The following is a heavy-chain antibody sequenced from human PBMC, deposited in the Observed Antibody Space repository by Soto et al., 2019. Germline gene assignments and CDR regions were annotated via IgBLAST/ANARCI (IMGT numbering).Heavy chain of an antibody. D-gene: IGHD7-27*01. Sequence: EVQLLESGGGLVQPGGSLRLSCAASGFTVSSYAMNWVRQAPGKGLEWVSTIGGGGDSTYYADSVKGRVTISRDNSQNTLYLQMNSLRAQDTAVYYCDNWGQHQSSFYWGRGTLGTVSS. CDR2: IGGGGDST. V-gene: IGHV3-23*01. CDR3: DNWGQHQSSFY. CDR1: GFTVSSYA. J-gene: IGHJ4*01.